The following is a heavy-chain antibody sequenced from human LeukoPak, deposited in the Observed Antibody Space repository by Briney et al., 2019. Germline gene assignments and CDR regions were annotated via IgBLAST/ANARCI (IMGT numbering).Heavy chain of an antibody. J-gene: IGHJ4*02. D-gene: IGHD2-21*02. CDR1: GFTFSNYW. Sequence: GGSLRLSCAASGFTFSNYWMTWVRQAPGKGLEWVAHIKEDGGEKHYVDPVKGRFTISRDNAKNSLYLQMNSLRAEDTAVYYCAREAAYCGGDCYYDYWGQGTLVTVSS. CDR2: IKEDGGEK. V-gene: IGHV3-7*01. CDR3: AREAAYCGGDCYYDY.